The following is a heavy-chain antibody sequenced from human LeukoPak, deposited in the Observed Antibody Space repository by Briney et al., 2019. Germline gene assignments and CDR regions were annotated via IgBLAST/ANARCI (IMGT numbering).Heavy chain of an antibody. CDR2: ICPDGTGI. CDR3: VRDFRSADY. J-gene: IGHJ4*02. V-gene: IGHV3-74*01. CDR1: GCIFSLYC. Sequence: PGGYLRLSCAASGCIFSLYCTHWVRKAPGKGPMWVSRICPDGTGISYADSVKARFTTSRDNAKNTVYLQMNGLREEDTAVYYCVRDFRSADYWGQGTLVTVSS.